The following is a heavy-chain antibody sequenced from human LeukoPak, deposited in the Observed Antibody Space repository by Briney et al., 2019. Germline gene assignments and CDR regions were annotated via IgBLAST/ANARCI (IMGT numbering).Heavy chain of an antibody. V-gene: IGHV4-39*07. D-gene: IGHD2-15*01. CDR1: GSSISSTGSF. Sequence: SETLSLTCTVSGSSISSTGSFWGWIRQPQGKGLEWIGSIYSGGITYYNPSLKSRVTISEDTSKNQFSLKMTSMTAADTAIYYCWLEKVVAAYFDYWGQGTLVTVSS. CDR2: IYSGGIT. J-gene: IGHJ4*02. CDR3: WLEKVVAAYFDY.